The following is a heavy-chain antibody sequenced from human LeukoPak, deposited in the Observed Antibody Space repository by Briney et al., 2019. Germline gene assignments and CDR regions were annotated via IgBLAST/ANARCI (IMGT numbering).Heavy chain of an antibody. D-gene: IGHD6-25*01. CDR2: INHSGST. Sequence: HPSETLSLTCAVYGGSFSGYYWSWIRQPPGKGLEWIGEINHSGSTNYNPSLKSRVTISVDTSKNQFSLKLSSVTAADTAVYYCARGSRLAYYGMDVWGQGTTVTVSS. CDR3: ARGSRLAYYGMDV. CDR1: GGSFSGYY. V-gene: IGHV4-34*01. J-gene: IGHJ6*02.